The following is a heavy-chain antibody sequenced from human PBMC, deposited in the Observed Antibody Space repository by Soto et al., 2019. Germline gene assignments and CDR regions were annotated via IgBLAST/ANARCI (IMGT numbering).Heavy chain of an antibody. Sequence: QVQLVQSGAEVKKPGASVKVSCKASGYTFTSYGISWVRQAPGQGLEWMGWISAFNGNTNYAQKLQGRVTMTTDTSTITAYMERWSLRTDDTAVYYCARVSVVVVAALTDYWGQGTLVTVAS. CDR3: ARVSVVVVAALTDY. V-gene: IGHV1-18*01. J-gene: IGHJ4*02. D-gene: IGHD2-15*01. CDR1: GYTFTSYG. CDR2: ISAFNGNT.